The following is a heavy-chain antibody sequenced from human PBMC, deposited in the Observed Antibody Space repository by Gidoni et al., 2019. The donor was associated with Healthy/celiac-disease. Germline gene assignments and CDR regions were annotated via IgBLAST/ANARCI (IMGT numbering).Heavy chain of an antibody. Sequence: QVQLVQSGAEVKKPGSSVKVSCTASGGTFSSYTISWVRQAPGQGLEWMGRIIPSLGIANYEQKFQGRVTITADKSTSTAYMERSSLRSEDTAVYYCARGAYSSSWSDYWGQGTLVTVSS. CDR1: GGTFSSYT. CDR3: ARGAYSSSWSDY. V-gene: IGHV1-69*02. CDR2: IIPSLGIA. J-gene: IGHJ4*02. D-gene: IGHD6-13*01.